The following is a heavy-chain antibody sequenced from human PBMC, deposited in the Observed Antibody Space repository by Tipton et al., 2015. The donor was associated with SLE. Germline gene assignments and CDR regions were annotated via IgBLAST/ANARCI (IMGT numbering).Heavy chain of an antibody. J-gene: IGHJ4*02. CDR3: ARGGYSGYDPSGSGSFDY. V-gene: IGHV4-39*07. D-gene: IGHD5-12*01. CDR1: GGSISSSGYY. CDR2: IYYSGST. Sequence: LRLSCTVSGGSISSSGYYWGWIRQPPGKGLEWIGSIYYSGSTYYNPSLKSRVTISVDTSKNQFSLKLSSVTAADTAVYYCARGGYSGYDPSGSGSFDYWGQGTLVTVSS.